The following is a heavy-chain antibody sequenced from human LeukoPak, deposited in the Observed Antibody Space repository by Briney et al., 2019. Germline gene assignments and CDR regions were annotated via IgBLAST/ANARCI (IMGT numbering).Heavy chain of an antibody. CDR1: GGSFSGYY. J-gene: IGHJ4*02. CDR2: INHSGST. D-gene: IGHD6-13*01. CDR3: APRGGIAAAGTGLGD. V-gene: IGHV4-34*01. Sequence: ASDTLSLTCAVYGGSFSGYYLRWIRQPPGKGLEGIGEINHSGSTNYNPSINSRVTISVDTSKNQFSLKLSSVTAADTAVYYCAPRGGIAAAGTGLGDWGQGTLVTVSS.